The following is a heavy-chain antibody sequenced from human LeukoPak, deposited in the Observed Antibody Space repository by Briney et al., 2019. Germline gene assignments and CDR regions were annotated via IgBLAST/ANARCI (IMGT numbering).Heavy chain of an antibody. CDR3: ARASRDGYNQNFDH. CDR2: IYPGGSET. Sequence: GESLKISCKGLGYSFSSYWNAWVRQKPGKGLEWMGIIYPGGSETRYDPSFQGQVTISADSSTSTAYLQWSSLRASDTAMYYCARASRDGYNQNFDHWGQGTLVTVSS. CDR1: GYSFSSYW. V-gene: IGHV5-51*01. J-gene: IGHJ4*02. D-gene: IGHD5-24*01.